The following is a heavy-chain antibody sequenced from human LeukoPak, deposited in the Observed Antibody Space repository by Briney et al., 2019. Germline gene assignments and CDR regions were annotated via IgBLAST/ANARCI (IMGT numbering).Heavy chain of an antibody. V-gene: IGHV3-30-3*01. CDR3: ARAPQLWLLADY. D-gene: IGHD5-18*01. J-gene: IGHJ4*02. CDR1: GFTFSSYA. Sequence: GRSLRLSCAASGFTFSSYAMHWVRQAPGKGLEWVAVISYDGSNKYYADSVKGRFTISRDNSKNTLYLQMNSLRAEDTAVYSCARAPQLWLLADYWGQGTLVTVSS. CDR2: ISYDGSNK.